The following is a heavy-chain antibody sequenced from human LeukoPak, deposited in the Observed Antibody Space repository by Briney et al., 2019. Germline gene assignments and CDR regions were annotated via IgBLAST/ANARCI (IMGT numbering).Heavy chain of an antibody. Sequence: YSGGFTFYADSVKGRFTISRDNSKNTLYLQMNSLRAEDTAVYYCAKDPHVTYYYDSSGYSFDYWGQGTLVTVSS. V-gene: IGHV3-66*01. J-gene: IGHJ4*02. D-gene: IGHD3-22*01. CDR2: YSGGFT. CDR3: AKDPHVTYYYDSSGYSFDY.